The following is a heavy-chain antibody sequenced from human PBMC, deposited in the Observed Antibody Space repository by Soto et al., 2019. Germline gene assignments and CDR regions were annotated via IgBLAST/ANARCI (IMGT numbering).Heavy chain of an antibody. CDR3: VRQAGGASTPGDDY. J-gene: IGHJ4*02. CDR1: GYTFDAFD. Sequence: QVQLVQSGAEVRKPGASVRVSCKASGYTFDAFDIHWVRQATGQGLELMGWMNPYTGETAYTQTFRGRASMTRDTSVSTAYMEVTSLTSEDSAIYFCVRQAGGASTPGDDYWGQGTLVTVSS. V-gene: IGHV1-8*01. CDR2: MNPYTGET. D-gene: IGHD2-15*01.